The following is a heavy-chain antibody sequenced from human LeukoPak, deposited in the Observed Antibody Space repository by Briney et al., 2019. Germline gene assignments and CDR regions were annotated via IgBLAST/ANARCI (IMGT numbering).Heavy chain of an antibody. CDR2: IYHTGSA. D-gene: IGHD3-9*01. Sequence: SETLSLTCTVSGYSISAVFYWGWFRQAPGKGLEWIANIYHTGSAYHNPSLKSRLTVSIDASKNQFSLGLASVTAADTAVYYCARYSRAHPDYFFDYWGQGTLVTVSS. CDR1: GYSISAVFY. J-gene: IGHJ4*02. V-gene: IGHV4-38-2*02. CDR3: ARYSRAHPDYFFDY.